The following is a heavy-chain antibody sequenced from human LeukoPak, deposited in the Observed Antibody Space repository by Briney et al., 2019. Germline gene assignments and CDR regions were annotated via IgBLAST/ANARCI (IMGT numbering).Heavy chain of an antibody. V-gene: IGHV1-24*01. D-gene: IGHD2-8*01. CDR2: FDPEDGET. CDR1: GYTLTELS. J-gene: IGHJ4*02. CDR3: AKDYVYWGKLMGVDDYFDY. Sequence: GASVKVSCMVSGYTLTELSMHWVRQAPGKGLEWMGGFDPEDGETIYAQKFQGRVTMTEDTSTDTAYMELSSLRSDDTAVYYCAKDYVYWGKLMGVDDYFDYWGQGTLVTVSS.